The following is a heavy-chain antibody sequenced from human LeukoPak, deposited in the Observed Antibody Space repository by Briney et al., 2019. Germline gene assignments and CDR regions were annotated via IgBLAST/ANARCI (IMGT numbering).Heavy chain of an antibody. J-gene: IGHJ4*02. V-gene: IGHV3-23*01. CDR1: GFTSTKYA. D-gene: IGHD5-12*01. Sequence: PGGSLRLSCAASGFTSTKYAMNWVRQAPGKGLEWVSVLIGSSGGTDYADSVKGRFTMSRDISKNTLFLQMNSLRAEDTAIYYCAKGAYDYIEIAYFDSWGQGTLVTVSS. CDR2: LIGSSGGT. CDR3: AKGAYDYIEIAYFDS.